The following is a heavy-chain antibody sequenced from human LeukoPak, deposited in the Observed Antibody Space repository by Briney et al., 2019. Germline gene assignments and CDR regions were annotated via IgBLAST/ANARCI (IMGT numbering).Heavy chain of an antibody. CDR3: ARDLYSGAWFPDF. CDR1: GFTLSHYA. D-gene: IGHD6-19*01. J-gene: IGHJ4*02. Sequence: GGSLRLSCAASGFTLSHYAMHWIREAPGKGLEWVAVISDDGSNKYYADSVRGRFNISRGNSKNTLYVQMNSLRVEDTAVYYCARDLYSGAWFPDFWGQGTLVTVSS. CDR2: ISDDGSNK. V-gene: IGHV3-30*01.